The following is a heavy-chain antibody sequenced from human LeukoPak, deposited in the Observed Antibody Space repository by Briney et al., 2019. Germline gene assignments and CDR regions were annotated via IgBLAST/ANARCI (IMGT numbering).Heavy chain of an antibody. CDR2: IGTAGDT. D-gene: IGHD6-13*01. CDR3: ARGPLGIAAAVPNWYFDL. CDR1: GFTFSSYD. J-gene: IGHJ2*01. Sequence: GGSLRLSCAASGFTFSSYDMHWVRQATGKGLEWVSAIGTAGDTYYPGSVKGRFTISRENAKNSLYLQMNSLRAGDTAVYYCARGPLGIAAAVPNWYFDLWGHGTLVTVSS. V-gene: IGHV3-13*01.